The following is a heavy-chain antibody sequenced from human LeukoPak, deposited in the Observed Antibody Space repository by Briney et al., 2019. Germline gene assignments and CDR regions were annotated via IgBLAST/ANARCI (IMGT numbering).Heavy chain of an antibody. V-gene: IGHV3-53*01. CDR2: IYSGSST. CDR3: AGRTFIEFRRGGYFDY. D-gene: IGHD3-10*01. CDR1: GFSFSSND. Sequence: GGSLRLSRAASGFSFSSNDMSWVRQAPGMGLEWVSVIYSGSSTNYADSVKGRFTISRDNSKKTLHLQMNSLRADDTAVYYCAGRTFIEFRRGGYFDYRGQGDPFTVPS. J-gene: IGHJ4*02.